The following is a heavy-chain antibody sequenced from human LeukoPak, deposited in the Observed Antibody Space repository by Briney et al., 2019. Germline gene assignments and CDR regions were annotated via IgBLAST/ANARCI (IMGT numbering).Heavy chain of an antibody. V-gene: IGHV4-38-2*02. Sequence: PSETLSLTCTVSGYSISSGYYWGWIRQPPGKGLEWIGSIYHSGSTYYNPSLKSRVTISIDTSKNQFSLTLSSVTAADTAVYYCARGRYYYDSSAYHFDYWGQGTLVTVSS. D-gene: IGHD3-22*01. CDR2: IYHSGST. J-gene: IGHJ4*02. CDR1: GYSISSGYY. CDR3: ARGRYYYDSSAYHFDY.